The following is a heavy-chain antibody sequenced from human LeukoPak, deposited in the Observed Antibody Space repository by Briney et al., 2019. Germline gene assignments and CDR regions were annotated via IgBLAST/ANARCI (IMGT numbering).Heavy chain of an antibody. CDR3: AREIFYNPWGSGSSYMDV. Sequence: PSETLSLTCTVSGGSISSGSYYWSWIRQPAGKGLKWIGRIYTSGSTNYNPSLKSRVTISVDTSKNQFSLKLSSVTAADTAVYYCAREIFYNPWGSGSSYMDVWGKGTTVTISS. V-gene: IGHV4-61*02. J-gene: IGHJ6*03. CDR2: IYTSGST. D-gene: IGHD3-10*01. CDR1: GGSISSGSYY.